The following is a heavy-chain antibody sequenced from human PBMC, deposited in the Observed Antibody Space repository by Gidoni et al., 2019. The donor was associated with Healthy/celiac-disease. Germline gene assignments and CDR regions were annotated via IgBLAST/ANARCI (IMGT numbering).Heavy chain of an antibody. V-gene: IGHV3-9*01. D-gene: IGHD4-4*01. CDR3: AKSDYSSVRALDY. J-gene: IGHJ4*02. CDR1: GFNFDDYA. Sequence: EVQLVESGGGLVQPGRSLRLSCASSGFNFDDYAMHWVRQAPGKGLEWVSGISWNSGSIGYADAVKGRFTISRDNAKNSLYLQMNSLRAEDTALYYCAKSDYSSVRALDYWGQGTLVTVSS. CDR2: ISWNSGSI.